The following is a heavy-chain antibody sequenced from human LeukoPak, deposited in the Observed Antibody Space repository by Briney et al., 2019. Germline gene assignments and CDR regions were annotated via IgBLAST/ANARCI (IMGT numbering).Heavy chain of an antibody. Sequence: GESLKISCKGSGYSFTSYWIGWVRQMPGEGLEWMGIIYPGDSDTRYSPSFQGQVTISADKSISTAYLQWSSLKASDTAMYYCASGELYYDILTGYLSWGQGTLVTVSS. V-gene: IGHV5-51*01. CDR2: IYPGDSDT. CDR3: ASGELYYDILTGYLS. D-gene: IGHD3-9*01. J-gene: IGHJ4*02. CDR1: GYSFTSYW.